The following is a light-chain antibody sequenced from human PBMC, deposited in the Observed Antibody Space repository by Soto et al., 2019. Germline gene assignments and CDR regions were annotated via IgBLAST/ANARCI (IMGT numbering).Light chain of an antibody. CDR2: AAS. CDR3: QQYYSYPT. V-gene: IGKV1-5*01. J-gene: IGKJ5*01. Sequence: DIQMTQSPSTLSASVVDRVTSTCRASQSYTRWLAWYQQKPGKAPKLLIYAASTLQSGVPSRFSGSGSGTDFTLTISCLQSEDFATYYCQQYYSYPTFGQGTRLEIK. CDR1: QSYTRW.